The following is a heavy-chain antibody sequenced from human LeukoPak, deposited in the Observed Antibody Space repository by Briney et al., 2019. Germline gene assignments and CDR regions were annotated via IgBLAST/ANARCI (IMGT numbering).Heavy chain of an antibody. Sequence: SETLSLTCAVYGGSFSGYYWSWIRQPPGKGLEWIGEINHSGSTNYNPSLKSRVTISVDTSKNQFSLKLSSVTAADTAVYYCARGLCYGSGSQGAWGQGTLVTVSS. D-gene: IGHD3-10*01. CDR2: INHSGST. V-gene: IGHV4-34*01. CDR1: GGSFSGYY. CDR3: ARGLCYGSGSQGA. J-gene: IGHJ5*02.